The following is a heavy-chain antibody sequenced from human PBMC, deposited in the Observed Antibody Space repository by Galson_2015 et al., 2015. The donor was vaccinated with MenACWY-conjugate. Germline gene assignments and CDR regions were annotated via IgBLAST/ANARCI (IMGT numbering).Heavy chain of an antibody. CDR1: GFTFSRYW. D-gene: IGHD2-2*01. CDR3: ATYCSSPSCYANGAY. J-gene: IGHJ4*02. V-gene: IGHV3-74*01. Sequence: SLRLSCAASGFTFSRYWMHWVRQSPGKGLVWVSRINSDGSAADYADSVKGRFTISRDNAKNTLYLQMNSLRAKDTAVYYCATYCSSPSCYANGAYWGQGTLVTVSS. CDR2: INSDGSAA.